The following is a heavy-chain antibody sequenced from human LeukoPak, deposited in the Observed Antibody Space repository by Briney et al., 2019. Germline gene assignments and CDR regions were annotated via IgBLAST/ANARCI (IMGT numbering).Heavy chain of an antibody. Sequence: ASVKVSCKASGYTFTDYYMHWVRQAPGQGLEWMGWISPNSGGTDYAQKFQGRVTMTRDTSISTAYMELSRLRSDDTAVYYCARGGFCGSTSCYLFDYWGQGTLVTVSS. CDR3: ARGGFCGSTSCYLFDY. CDR1: GYTFTDYY. CDR2: ISPNSGGT. V-gene: IGHV1-2*02. D-gene: IGHD2-2*01. J-gene: IGHJ4*02.